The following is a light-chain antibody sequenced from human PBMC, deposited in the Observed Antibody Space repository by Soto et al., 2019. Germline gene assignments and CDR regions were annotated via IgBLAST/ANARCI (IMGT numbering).Light chain of an antibody. V-gene: IGLV2-14*03. Sequence: QSALTPPASVSGSPGQSITISCTGTSSDVGGYNYVSWYQHHPGKAPKLMIYDVSNRPSGVSDRFSGSKSGNTASLTISGLQAEDEADHYCRSYTSSSPYVVFGGGTKLTVL. CDR3: RSYTSSSPYVV. CDR2: DVS. J-gene: IGLJ2*01. CDR1: SSDVGGYNY.